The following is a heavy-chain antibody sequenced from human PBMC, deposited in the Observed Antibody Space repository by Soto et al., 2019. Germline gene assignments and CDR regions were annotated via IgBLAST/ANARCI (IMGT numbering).Heavy chain of an antibody. V-gene: IGHV4-30-4*01. D-gene: IGHD3-22*01. CDR3: ARESEYYYDSSGYYEVNWFDP. CDR2: IYYSGST. Sequence: TLSLTCTVSGGSISSGDYYWSWIRQPPGKGLEWIGYIYYSGSTYYNPSLKSRVTISVDTSKNQFSLKLSSVTAADTAVYYCARESEYYYDSSGYYEVNWFDPWGQGTLVTVSS. CDR1: GGSISSGDYY. J-gene: IGHJ5*02.